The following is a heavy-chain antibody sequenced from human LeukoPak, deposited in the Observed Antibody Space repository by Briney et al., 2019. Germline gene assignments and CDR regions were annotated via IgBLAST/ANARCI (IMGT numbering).Heavy chain of an antibody. Sequence: SETLSLTCTVSGYSISSGYYWGWIRQPPGKGLEWIGSIYHSGSTYYNPSLKSRVTISVDTSKNQFSLKLSSVTAADTAVYYCARDRGDGYDYFWDYWGQGTLVTVSS. CDR3: ARDRGDGYDYFWDY. V-gene: IGHV4-38-2*02. D-gene: IGHD5-12*01. J-gene: IGHJ4*02. CDR2: IYHSGST. CDR1: GYSISSGYY.